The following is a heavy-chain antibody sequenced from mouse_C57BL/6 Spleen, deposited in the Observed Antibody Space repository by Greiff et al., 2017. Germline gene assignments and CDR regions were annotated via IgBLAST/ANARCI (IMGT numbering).Heavy chain of an antibody. CDR2: IDPETGGS. CDR1: GYTFTDYE. V-gene: IGHV1-15*01. D-gene: IGHD4-1*01. Sequence: QVQLQQSGAELVRPGASVTLSCKASGYTFTDYEMHWVKQTPVHGLEWIGAIDPETGGSAYNQKFNGKAILTADKSSSTAYMELRSLTSEDSAVYYCTLGTGTSWFAYWGQGTLVTVSA. J-gene: IGHJ3*01. CDR3: TLGTGTSWFAY.